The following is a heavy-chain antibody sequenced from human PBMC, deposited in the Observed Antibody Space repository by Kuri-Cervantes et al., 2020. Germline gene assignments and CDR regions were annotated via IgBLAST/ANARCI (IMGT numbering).Heavy chain of an antibody. Sequence: LSLTCAASGFTFSSYAMHWVRQAPGKGLEWVAVISYDGSNKYYADSVKGRFTISRDNSKNTLYLQMNSLRAEDTAVYYCARLGIAAAGTPDDYWGQGTLVTVSS. D-gene: IGHD6-13*01. V-gene: IGHV3-30-3*01. CDR2: ISYDGSNK. J-gene: IGHJ4*02. CDR3: ARLGIAAAGTPDDY. CDR1: GFTFSSYA.